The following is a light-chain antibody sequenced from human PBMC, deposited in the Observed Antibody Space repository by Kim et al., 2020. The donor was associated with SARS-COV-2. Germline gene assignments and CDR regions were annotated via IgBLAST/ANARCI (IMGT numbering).Light chain of an antibody. CDR2: GKN. CDR3: NSRDSSGNQWV. J-gene: IGLJ3*02. V-gene: IGLV3-19*01. CDR1: RLRNFF. Sequence: LGQTVRITCQGDRLRNFFASWYHQRPGQAPVLRVYGKNSRPSGIPDRFSGSSSGNTDSLTITGAQAEDEADYYCNSRDSSGNQWVFGGGTKVTVL.